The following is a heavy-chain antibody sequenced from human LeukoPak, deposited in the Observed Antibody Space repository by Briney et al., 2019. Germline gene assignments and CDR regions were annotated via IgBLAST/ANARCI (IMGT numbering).Heavy chain of an antibody. V-gene: IGHV4-59*01. Sequence: SETLSLTCTVSGGSINSYYWSWIRQPPGKGPEWIGYIYYSGSINYNPSLKSRVTISVDTSKNQFSLKLSSVTAADTAVYYCARDPFTWYFDLWGCGTLVTVSS. CDR3: ARDPFTWYFDL. CDR2: IYYSGSI. J-gene: IGHJ2*01. D-gene: IGHD3-10*01. CDR1: GGSINSYY.